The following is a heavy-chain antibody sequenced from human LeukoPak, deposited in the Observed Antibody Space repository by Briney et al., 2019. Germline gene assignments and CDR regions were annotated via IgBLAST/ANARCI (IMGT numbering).Heavy chain of an antibody. J-gene: IGHJ4*02. D-gene: IGHD3-22*01. V-gene: IGHV3-23*01. CDR3: ANDPYDSSGYQGLVDY. Sequence: GGSLRLSCAASGFTFSSYAMSWVRQAPGKGLEWVSAISGSGGSTYYADSVKGRFTISRDNSKNTLYLQMNRLRAEDTAVYYCANDPYDSSGYQGLVDYWGQGTPVTVSS. CDR2: ISGSGGST. CDR1: GFTFSSYA.